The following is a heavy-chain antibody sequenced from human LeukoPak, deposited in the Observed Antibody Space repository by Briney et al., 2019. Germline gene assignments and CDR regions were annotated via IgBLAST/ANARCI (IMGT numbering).Heavy chain of an antibody. J-gene: IGHJ4*02. CDR1: GYTFTSYD. D-gene: IGHD6-19*01. Sequence: GASVKVSCKASGYTFTSYDINWVRQATGQGLEWMGWMNPNSGNTGYAQKFQGRVTMTRNTSISTAYMELSSLRSEDTAVYYCARGTRAVGGRWLVLLTFDYWGQGTLVTVSS. CDR3: ARGTRAVGGRWLVLLTFDY. CDR2: MNPNSGNT. V-gene: IGHV1-8*01.